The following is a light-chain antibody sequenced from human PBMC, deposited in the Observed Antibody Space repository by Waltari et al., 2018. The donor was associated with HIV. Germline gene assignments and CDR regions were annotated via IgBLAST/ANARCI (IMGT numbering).Light chain of an antibody. CDR1: QSVSRDY. CDR2: GVS. Sequence: DIVLTQSPGTLSLSPGERATLSCRASQSVSRDYLDWYQQKPDQAPRLLIYGVSSRATGIPDRFSGSGSGTEFTLTISRLEPEDFAVYYCQQHPITFGQGTRLEIK. CDR3: QQHPIT. J-gene: IGKJ5*01. V-gene: IGKV3-20*01.